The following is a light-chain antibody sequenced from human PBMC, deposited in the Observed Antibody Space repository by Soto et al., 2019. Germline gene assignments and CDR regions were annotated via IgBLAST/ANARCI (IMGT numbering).Light chain of an antibody. J-gene: IGKJ2*01. CDR1: QTVSSSY. CDR3: QQYASVPYT. CDR2: GTS. V-gene: IGKV3-20*01. Sequence: IVLTQSPGTLSLSPGESATLSCRASQTVSSSYVAWDQQKHGRPPRLLIYGTSSRAAGVPYRFSGSGSGTDLTLTISRLQPEDFGVYYCQQYASVPYTFGQGTNLEI.